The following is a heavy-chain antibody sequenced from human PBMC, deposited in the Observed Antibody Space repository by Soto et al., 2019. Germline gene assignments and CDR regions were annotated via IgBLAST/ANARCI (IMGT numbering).Heavy chain of an antibody. V-gene: IGHV3-66*01. Sequence: EVQLVESGGGLVQPGGSLRLSCSVSGFTVSSKCMSWVRQAPGKGLEWVSVIYTGGTTYYADSVKARFTISRDNSKNTLYLQMNSLTAEDTAVYYCARDSAVAGSALFDYWGQGTLVTVSA. CDR1: GFTVSSKC. CDR3: ARDSAVAGSALFDY. J-gene: IGHJ4*02. D-gene: IGHD6-19*01. CDR2: IYTGGTT.